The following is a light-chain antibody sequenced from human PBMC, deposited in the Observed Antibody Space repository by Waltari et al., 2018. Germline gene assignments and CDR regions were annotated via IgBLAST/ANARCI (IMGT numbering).Light chain of an antibody. Sequence: EILMTQSPATLSVSQGERATLSCRASQSVRSNLAWYQQKPGQAPRLLIYGASSRATGIPARFSGSGSGTECTLTISSLQSEDFAVYYCQQYNTWLRGTFGQGTKVEIK. CDR2: GAS. CDR3: QQYNTWLRGT. CDR1: QSVRSN. J-gene: IGKJ1*01. V-gene: IGKV3-15*01.